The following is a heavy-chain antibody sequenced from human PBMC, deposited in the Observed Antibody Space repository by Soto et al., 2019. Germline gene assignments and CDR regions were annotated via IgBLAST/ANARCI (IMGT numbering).Heavy chain of an antibody. V-gene: IGHV4-39*01. CDR1: GGSISSSSYY. Sequence: NPSETLSLTCTVSGGSISSSSYYWGWIRQPPGKGLEWIGSIYYSGSTYYNPSLKSRVTISVDTSKNQFSLKLSSVTAADTAVYYCARGDYYGSGSYRHVDYWGQGTLVTVSS. CDR2: IYYSGST. D-gene: IGHD3-10*01. CDR3: ARGDYYGSGSYRHVDY. J-gene: IGHJ4*02.